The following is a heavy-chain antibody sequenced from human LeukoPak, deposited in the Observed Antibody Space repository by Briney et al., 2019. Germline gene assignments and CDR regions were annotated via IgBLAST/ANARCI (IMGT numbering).Heavy chain of an antibody. CDR1: GYTFTSYY. Sequence: ASVKVSCKASGYTFTSYYLYWVRQAPGQGLEWMGVINPSGGSTTSAQKFQGRVTMTRDTSTSTVYMELRSLRSEDTAVYYCARGPGPADDGAGYCLDYWGQGTLVTVSS. CDR2: INPSGGST. V-gene: IGHV1-46*01. J-gene: IGHJ4*02. D-gene: IGHD4/OR15-4a*01. CDR3: ARGPGPADDGAGYCLDY.